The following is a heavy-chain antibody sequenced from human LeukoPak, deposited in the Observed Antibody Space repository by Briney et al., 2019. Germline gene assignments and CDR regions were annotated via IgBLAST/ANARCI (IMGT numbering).Heavy chain of an antibody. CDR2: IIPIFGTA. CDR3: ARGAPDIVVVPAGHYMDV. J-gene: IGHJ6*03. Sequence: RASVKVSCKASGGTFSSYAISWVRQAPGQGLEWMGGIIPIFGTANYAQKFQGRVTITADESTSTAYMELSSLRSEDTAVYYCARGAPDIVVVPAGHYMDVWGKGTTVTVSS. CDR1: GGTFSSYA. V-gene: IGHV1-69*13. D-gene: IGHD2-2*01.